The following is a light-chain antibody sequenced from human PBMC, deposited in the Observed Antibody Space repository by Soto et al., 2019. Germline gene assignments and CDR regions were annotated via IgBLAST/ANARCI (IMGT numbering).Light chain of an antibody. Sequence: QSVLSQPPSASGTPGQRVTISCSGTRSNIAGNAVNWYQQLPATAPKLLIFSDSQRPSGVPDRFSASKYGTSASLAISGLQADDEALYHCAVWDDSRNRPVFGGGTQLTVL. CDR1: RSNIAGNA. CDR3: AVWDDSRNRPV. V-gene: IGLV1-44*01. J-gene: IGLJ2*01. CDR2: SDS.